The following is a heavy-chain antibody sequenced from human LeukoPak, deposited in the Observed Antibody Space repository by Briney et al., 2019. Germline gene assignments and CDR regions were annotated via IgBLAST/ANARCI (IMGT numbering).Heavy chain of an antibody. CDR1: GYTFTGHY. CDR2: INSNNGGT. J-gene: IGHJ2*01. D-gene: IGHD2-8*01. CDR3: ARDRTQGVWYFDL. Sequence: ASVKVSCKASGYTFTGHYMHWVRQAPGQGLERMGWINSNNGGTSYAQKFQGRVTMTRDTSINTAYMELSRLISDDTAVYYCARDRTQGVWYFDLWGRGTLITVSS. V-gene: IGHV1-2*02.